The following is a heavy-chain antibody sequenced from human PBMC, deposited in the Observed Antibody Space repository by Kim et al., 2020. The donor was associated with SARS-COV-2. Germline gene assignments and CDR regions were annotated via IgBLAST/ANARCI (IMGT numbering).Heavy chain of an antibody. J-gene: IGHJ3*02. V-gene: IGHV3-30-3*01. D-gene: IGHD5-12*01. Sequence: GGSLRLSCAASGFTFSSYAMHWVRQAPGKGLEWVAVISYDGSNKYYADSVKGRFTISRDNSKNTLYLQMNSLRAEDTAVYYCARGRGMRWLQLREGAFDIWGQGTMVTVSS. CDR3: ARGRGMRWLQLREGAFDI. CDR2: ISYDGSNK. CDR1: GFTFSSYA.